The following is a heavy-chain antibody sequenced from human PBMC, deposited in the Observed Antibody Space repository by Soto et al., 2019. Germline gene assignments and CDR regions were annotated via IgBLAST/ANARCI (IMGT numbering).Heavy chain of an antibody. D-gene: IGHD1-26*01. CDR1: GGSVSSGSYY. V-gene: IGHV4-61*01. Sequence: PSETVSLTCTVSGGSVSSGSYYWGCIRQPPGKRLERIRYIYYSGSTNYNPSLKSRVTLSVETSKNQFSLKLSSVTAADTAVYYCARDRSIVGAAEWFDPWGQGTLVTVSS. CDR2: IYYSGST. J-gene: IGHJ5*02. CDR3: ARDRSIVGAAEWFDP.